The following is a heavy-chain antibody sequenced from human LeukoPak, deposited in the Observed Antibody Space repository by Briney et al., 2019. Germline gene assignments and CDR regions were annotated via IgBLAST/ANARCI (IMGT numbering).Heavy chain of an antibody. D-gene: IGHD6-13*01. CDR2: IKEDGSEK. J-gene: IGHJ4*02. V-gene: IGHV3-7*05. Sequence: WIRQAPGKGLEWVANIKEDGSEKNYVDSVKGRFTISRDNAKNSLYLQMNSLRAEDTAIYYCARDWGAAGLWDYWGQGTLVTVSS. CDR3: ARDWGAAGLWDY.